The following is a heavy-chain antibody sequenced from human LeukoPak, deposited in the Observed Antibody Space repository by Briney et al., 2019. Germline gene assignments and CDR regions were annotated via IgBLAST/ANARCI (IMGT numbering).Heavy chain of an antibody. CDR3: ARVYCSSTSCYPLSHYGMDV. D-gene: IGHD2-2*01. J-gene: IGHJ6*02. CDR1: GYTFTGYY. V-gene: IGHV1-2*02. CDR2: INPNSGGT. Sequence: GASVEVSCKASGYTFTGYYMHWVRQAPGQGLEWMGWINPNSGGTNYAQKFQGRVTMTRDTSISTAYMELSRLRSDDTAVYYCARVYCSSTSCYPLSHYGMDVWGQGTTVTVSS.